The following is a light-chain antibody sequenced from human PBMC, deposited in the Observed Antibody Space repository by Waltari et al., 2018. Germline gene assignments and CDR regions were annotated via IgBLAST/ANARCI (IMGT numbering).Light chain of an antibody. CDR2: KTS. Sequence: DIRLTQFPPTLSASVGDRVTITCRASQTIGGWLAWYQPKPGKAPILLIYKTSNLQTGVPSRFSGSGYGTDFTLTISSLQPDDSATYYCQQYKISPYLFGQGTKLEL. CDR1: QTIGGW. V-gene: IGKV1-5*03. J-gene: IGKJ2*01. CDR3: QQYKISPYL.